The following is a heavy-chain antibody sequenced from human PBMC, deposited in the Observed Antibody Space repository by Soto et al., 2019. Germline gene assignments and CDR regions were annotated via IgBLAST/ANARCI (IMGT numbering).Heavy chain of an antibody. CDR3: ARDGKPSIAALHQGLERSLYYGMDV. D-gene: IGHD6-6*01. V-gene: IGHV4-39*07. CDR2: IYYSGST. J-gene: IGHJ6*02. Sequence: NPSETLSLTCTVSGGSISSSSYYWGWIRQPPGKGLEWIGSIYYSGSTYYNPSLKSRVTISVDTSKNQFSLKLSSVTAADTAVYYCARDGKPSIAALHQGLERSLYYGMDVWGQGTTVTVSS. CDR1: GGSISSSSYY.